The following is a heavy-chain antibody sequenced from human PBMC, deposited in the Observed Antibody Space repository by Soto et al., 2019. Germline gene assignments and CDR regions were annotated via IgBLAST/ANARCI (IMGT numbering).Heavy chain of an antibody. J-gene: IGHJ4*02. V-gene: IGHV4-34*01. CDR2: INHSGGT. CDR1: GGSFSGYY. CDR3: ARTYSSSWSPFEY. Sequence: QVQLQQWGAGLLKPSETLSLTCAVYGGSFSGYYWSWIRQPPGKGLEWIGEINHSGGTNYNPSLXXRXXISVDTSKNQFSLKLTSVTAADTAVYYCARTYSSSWSPFEYWGQGTLVTVSS. D-gene: IGHD6-13*01.